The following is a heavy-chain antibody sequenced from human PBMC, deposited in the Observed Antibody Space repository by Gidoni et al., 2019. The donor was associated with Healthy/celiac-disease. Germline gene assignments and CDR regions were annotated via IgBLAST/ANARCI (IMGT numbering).Heavy chain of an antibody. Sequence: QLQLQESGPGLVQPSETLYLTCTVSGGSISSRSYYWGWIRQPPGKGLEWIGSIYYSGSTYYNPSLKSRVTISVDTSKNQFSLKLSSVTAADTAVYYCARLHCGGDCYDIRGSYYGMDVWGQGTTVTVSS. J-gene: IGHJ6*02. V-gene: IGHV4-39*01. D-gene: IGHD2-21*02. CDR3: ARLHCGGDCYDIRGSYYGMDV. CDR1: GGSISSRSYY. CDR2: IYYSGST.